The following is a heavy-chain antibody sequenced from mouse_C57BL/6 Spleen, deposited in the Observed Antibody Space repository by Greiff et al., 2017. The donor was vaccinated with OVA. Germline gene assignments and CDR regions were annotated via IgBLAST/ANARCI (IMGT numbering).Heavy chain of an antibody. CDR3: ARFHDGYSFDY. D-gene: IGHD2-3*01. J-gene: IGHJ2*01. V-gene: IGHV1-69*01. Sequence: QVQLQQPGAELVMPGASVKLSCKASGYTFTSYWMHWVKQRPGQGLEWIGEIDPSDSYTNYNQKFKGKSTLTVDKSSSTAYMQLSSLTSEDSAVYYCARFHDGYSFDYGGQGTTLTVSS. CDR1: GYTFTSYW. CDR2: IDPSDSYT.